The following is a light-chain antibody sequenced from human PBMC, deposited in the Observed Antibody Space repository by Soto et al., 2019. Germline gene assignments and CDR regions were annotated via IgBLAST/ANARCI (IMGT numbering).Light chain of an antibody. CDR3: SSYTSSNTLGV. CDR2: EVS. Sequence: QSVLTQPASVSGSPGQSITISCTGTSSDIGGYNFVSWYQQHPGKAPKLMIYEVSNRPSGISNRFSGSKSGNTASLTISGLQAEDEADYYCSSYTSSNTLGVFGTGTKVTVL. V-gene: IGLV2-14*01. CDR1: SSDIGGYNF. J-gene: IGLJ1*01.